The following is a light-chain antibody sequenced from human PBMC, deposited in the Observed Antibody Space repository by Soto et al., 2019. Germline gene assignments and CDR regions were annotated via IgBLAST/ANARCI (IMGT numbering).Light chain of an antibody. J-gene: IGKJ3*01. CDR1: QSISSY. Sequence: EIVLTQSPATLSLSPGDTATLSCRASQSISSYLAWYQQKPGQAPRLLIYDGSYRASGILARFSGSGSGTDFTLTISSLEPEDFAVYYCQQRSNPFTFGPGTKVDIK. V-gene: IGKV3-11*01. CDR2: DGS. CDR3: QQRSNPFT.